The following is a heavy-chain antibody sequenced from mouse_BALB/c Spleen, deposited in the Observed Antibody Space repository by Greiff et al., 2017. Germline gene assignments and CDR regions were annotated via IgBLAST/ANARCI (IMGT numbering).Heavy chain of an antibody. V-gene: IGHV5-17*02. Sequence: EVKLVESGGGLVQPGGSRKLSCAASGFTFSSFGMHWVRQAPEKGLEWVAYISSGSSTIYYADTVKGRFTISRDNPKNTLFLQMTSLRSEDTAMYYCARKGYYGNYGHLNYAMDYWGQGTSVTVSS. CDR2: ISSGSSTI. CDR1: GFTFSSFG. CDR3: ARKGYYGNYGHLNYAMDY. J-gene: IGHJ4*01. D-gene: IGHD2-1*01.